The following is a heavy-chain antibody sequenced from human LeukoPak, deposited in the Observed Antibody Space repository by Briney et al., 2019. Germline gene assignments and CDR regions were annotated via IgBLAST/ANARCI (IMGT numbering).Heavy chain of an antibody. V-gene: IGHV1-69*04. Sequence: SVKVSCKASGGTFSSYAIGWVRQAPGQGLEWMGRIIPILGIANYAQKFQGRVTITADKSTSTAYMELSSLRSEDTAVYYCARASSRYGSGNLDYWGQGTLVTVSS. CDR2: IIPILGIA. D-gene: IGHD3-10*01. CDR1: GGTFSSYA. J-gene: IGHJ4*02. CDR3: ARASSRYGSGNLDY.